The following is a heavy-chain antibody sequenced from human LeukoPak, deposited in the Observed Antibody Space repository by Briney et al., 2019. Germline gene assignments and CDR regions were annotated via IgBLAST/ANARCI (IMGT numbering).Heavy chain of an antibody. Sequence: PGGSLRLSCAASGFTFSSYAMSWVRQALGKGLEWVSAISGSGGHTYYADSVKGRFTISRDNSKNTLYLQMNSLRAEDTALYYCARVDSSGYYAAYWYFDLWGCGTLVTVSS. CDR2: ISGSGGHT. V-gene: IGHV3-23*01. CDR3: ARVDSSGYYAAYWYFDL. CDR1: GFTFSSYA. J-gene: IGHJ2*01. D-gene: IGHD3-22*01.